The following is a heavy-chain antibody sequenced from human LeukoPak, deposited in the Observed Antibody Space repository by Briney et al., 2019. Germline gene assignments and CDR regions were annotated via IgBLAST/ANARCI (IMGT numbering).Heavy chain of an antibody. Sequence: GGSLRLSCVASGFTFRSHWLHWVRQAPGKGLVWVSRISTDGSNTAYADSVKGRFTISRDNAKNTLYLQMHSLRVEDTAVYFCARDTAGLGYWGQGTLVTVSS. V-gene: IGHV3-74*01. J-gene: IGHJ4*02. CDR1: GFTFRSHW. D-gene: IGHD2-21*02. CDR2: ISTDGSNT. CDR3: ARDTAGLGY.